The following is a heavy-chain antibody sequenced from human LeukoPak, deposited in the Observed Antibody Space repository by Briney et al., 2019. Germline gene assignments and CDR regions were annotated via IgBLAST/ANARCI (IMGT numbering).Heavy chain of an antibody. J-gene: IGHJ4*02. D-gene: IGHD2-2*01. V-gene: IGHV1-2*02. Sequence: ASVKVSCKDSGYTFTGYYMHWVRQAPGQGLEWMGWINPNSGGTNYAQKFQGRVTITRDTSISTAYMELSRLRSDDTAVYYCARPYCSSTSCLWYFDYWGQGTLVTVSS. CDR1: GYTFTGYY. CDR2: INPNSGGT. CDR3: ARPYCSSTSCLWYFDY.